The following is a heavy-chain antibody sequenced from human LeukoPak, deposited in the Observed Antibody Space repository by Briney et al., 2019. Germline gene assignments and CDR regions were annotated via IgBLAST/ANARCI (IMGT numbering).Heavy chain of an antibody. J-gene: IGHJ6*02. D-gene: IGHD3-3*01. CDR1: GGSISSYY. Sequence: SETLSLTCTVSGGSISSYYWSWIRQHPGKGLEWIGYIYYSGSTYYNPSLKSRVTISVDTSKNQFSLKLSSVTAADTAVYYCARGGGDFWSGYFGASDYYYGMDVWGQGTTVTVSS. CDR2: IYYSGST. V-gene: IGHV4-59*06. CDR3: ARGGGDFWSGYFGASDYYYGMDV.